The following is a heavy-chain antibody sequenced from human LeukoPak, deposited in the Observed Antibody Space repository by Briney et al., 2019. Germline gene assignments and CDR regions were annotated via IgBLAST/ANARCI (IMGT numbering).Heavy chain of an antibody. D-gene: IGHD6-19*01. V-gene: IGHV1-46*01. CDR1: GYTFTSYY. J-gene: IGHJ3*02. CDR3: ATSSGWYVSAFDI. CDR2: INPSGGST. Sequence: ASVKVSYKASGYTFTSYYMHWVRQAPGQGLEWMGIINPSGGSTSYAQKFQGRVTMTRDTSTSTVYMELSSLRSEDTAVYYCATSSGWYVSAFDIWGQGTMVTVSS.